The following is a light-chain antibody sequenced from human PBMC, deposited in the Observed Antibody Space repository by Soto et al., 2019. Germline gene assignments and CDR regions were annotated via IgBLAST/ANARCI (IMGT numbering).Light chain of an antibody. Sequence: EIVMTQSPATLSVSPGERATLSCRASQSVSSNLAWYQQKPGQAPRLLIYGASNRATGIPARFSGSGSGTEVTLTISSLQSEDFAVYYCHQYNNWPPGTFGQGTKVEIK. J-gene: IGKJ1*01. V-gene: IGKV3-15*01. CDR1: QSVSSN. CDR3: HQYNNWPPGT. CDR2: GAS.